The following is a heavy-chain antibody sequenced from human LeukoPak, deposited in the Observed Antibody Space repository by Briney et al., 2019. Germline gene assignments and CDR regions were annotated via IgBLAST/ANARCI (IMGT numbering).Heavy chain of an antibody. CDR3: AREGGFGIGYDYDLHWFDP. D-gene: IGHD3-16*01. Sequence: ASVTVSCKASGYTFTSYGISWVRQAPGQGLEWMGWISAYNGNTNYAQKLQGRVTMTTDTSTSTAYMELRSLRSDDTAVYYCAREGGFGIGYDYDLHWFDPWGQGTPVTVSS. CDR2: ISAYNGNT. V-gene: IGHV1-18*01. J-gene: IGHJ5*02. CDR1: GYTFTSYG.